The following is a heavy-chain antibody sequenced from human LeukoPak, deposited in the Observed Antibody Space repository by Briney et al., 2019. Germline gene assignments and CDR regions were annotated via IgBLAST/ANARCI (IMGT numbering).Heavy chain of an antibody. Sequence: SETLSLTYTVSGGSISSSSYYWGWMRQPPGKGLGWMGSIYYSGSTYYNPSLKSRVTISVDTSKNQFSLKLSSVTAADTAVYYCARQELVFHYYYGMDVWGQGTTVTVSS. V-gene: IGHV4-39*01. D-gene: IGHD6-6*01. CDR3: ARQELVFHYYYGMDV. J-gene: IGHJ6*02. CDR1: GGSISSSSYY. CDR2: IYYSGST.